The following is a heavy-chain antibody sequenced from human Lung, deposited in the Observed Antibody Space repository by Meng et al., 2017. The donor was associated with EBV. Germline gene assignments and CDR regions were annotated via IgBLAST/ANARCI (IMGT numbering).Heavy chain of an antibody. V-gene: IGHV3-73*02. J-gene: IGHJ4*02. CDR2: IRSKANNYAT. CDR3: TSRSF. Sequence: EVQLVESXXXXVXXGGSLKLSCAASGFTFSAAAMHWVRQASGKGLEWVGRIRSKANNYATAFGASVEGRFTISRDDSNNTAYLQMNSLKTEDTAVYYCTSRSFWGQGILVTVSS. CDR1: GFTFSAAA.